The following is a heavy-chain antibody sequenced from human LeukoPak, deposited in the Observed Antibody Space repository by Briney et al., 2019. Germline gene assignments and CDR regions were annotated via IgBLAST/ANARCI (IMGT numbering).Heavy chain of an antibody. Sequence: GGSLRLSCAASGFTFSNYTMTWVRQAPGKGLEWVSTISGDATGTYYADSVKGRFTISRDNSKNTLYLQMNSLRAEDTAVYYCAKGEDIVVAPLGYWGQGTLVTVSS. J-gene: IGHJ4*02. CDR3: AKGEDIVVAPLGY. D-gene: IGHD2-2*01. CDR1: GFTFSNYT. CDR2: ISGDATGT. V-gene: IGHV3-23*01.